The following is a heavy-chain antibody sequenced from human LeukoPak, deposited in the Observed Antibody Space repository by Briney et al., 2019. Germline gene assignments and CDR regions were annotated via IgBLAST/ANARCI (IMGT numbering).Heavy chain of an antibody. CDR2: IKQDGSEK. D-gene: IGHD3-10*01. CDR3: ARDRDGGSYGSGSYLFDY. V-gene: IGHV3-7*01. CDR1: GFTFSSYW. Sequence: PGGSLRLSCAASGFTFSSYWMSWVRQAPGKGLEWVANIKQDGSEKYYVDSVKGRFTISRDNAKNSLYLQMNSLRAEDTAVYYCARDRDGGSYGSGSYLFDYWGQGTLVTVSS. J-gene: IGHJ4*02.